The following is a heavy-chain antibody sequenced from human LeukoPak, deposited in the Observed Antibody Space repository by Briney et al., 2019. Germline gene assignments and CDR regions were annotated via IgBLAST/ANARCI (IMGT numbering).Heavy chain of an antibody. J-gene: IGHJ4*02. CDR1: GFTVSSYA. CDR3: ASRHYDFGYY. Sequence: PGGSLRLSCAASGFTVSSYAMSWVRQAPGKGLGWVSTISGSGGSTYYADSVKGRFTISRDNSKNTLYLQMNSLRAEDTAIYYCASRHYDFGYYWGQGTLVTVSS. V-gene: IGHV3-23*01. CDR2: ISGSGGST. D-gene: IGHD4-17*01.